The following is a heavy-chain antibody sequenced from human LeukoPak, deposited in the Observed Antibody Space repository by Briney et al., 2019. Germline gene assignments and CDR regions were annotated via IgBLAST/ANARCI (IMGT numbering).Heavy chain of an antibody. V-gene: IGHV1-2*02. D-gene: IGHD2-2*01. CDR2: INPNSGGT. J-gene: IGHJ4*02. CDR1: GYTFTGYY. CDR3: ARDYCSSTSCLFDY. Sequence: ASVKVSCKASGYTFTGYYMHWVRQAPGQGLEWMGWINPNSGGTNYAQKFQGRVTMTRDTSISTAYMELSRLRSDDTAVYYCARDYCSSTSCLFDYWGQGTLVTVSS.